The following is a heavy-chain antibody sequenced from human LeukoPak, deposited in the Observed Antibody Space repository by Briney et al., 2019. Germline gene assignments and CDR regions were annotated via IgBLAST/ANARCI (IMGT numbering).Heavy chain of an antibody. CDR2: INPNSGGT. D-gene: IGHD3-10*01. CDR1: GYTFTCYY. V-gene: IGHV1-2*02. J-gene: IGHJ5*02. CDR3: ARGYYGSGSNRRSQNWFDP. Sequence: ASVKVSCKASGYTFTCYYMHWVGQAPGQGLEWMGWINPNSGGTNYAQKFQGRVTMTRDTSISTAYMELSRLRSDDTAVYYCARGYYGSGSNRRSQNWFDPWGQGTLVTVSS.